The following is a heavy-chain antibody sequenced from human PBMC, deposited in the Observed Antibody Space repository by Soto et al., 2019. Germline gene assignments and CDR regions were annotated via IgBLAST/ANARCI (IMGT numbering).Heavy chain of an antibody. V-gene: IGHV4-59*01. CDR2: IYYSGST. J-gene: IGHJ4*02. D-gene: IGHD5-18*01. CDR1: GASIRSYY. CDR3: ARGRIQLWYPFDY. Sequence: PSETLALTSSVIGASIRSYYWSWIRQPPGKGLEWIGYIYYSGSTNYNPSLKSRVTISVDTSKNQFSLKLSSVTAADTAVYYCARGRIQLWYPFDYWGQGTLVTVSS.